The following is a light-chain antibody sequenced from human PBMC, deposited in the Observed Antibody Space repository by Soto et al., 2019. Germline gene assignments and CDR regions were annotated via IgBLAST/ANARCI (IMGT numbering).Light chain of an antibody. J-gene: IGKJ1*01. V-gene: IGKV1-39*01. CDR1: QTISGF. CDR3: QQSYTTLGT. Sequence: DIQMTQSPSSLSAFVGDRVTITCRASQTISGFLNWYQQKPGKAPGLLIHSASTLQSGVPSRFSGSGSGTEFXLTIXSLQPEDFATYYCQQSYTTLGTFGQGTTVEIK. CDR2: SAS.